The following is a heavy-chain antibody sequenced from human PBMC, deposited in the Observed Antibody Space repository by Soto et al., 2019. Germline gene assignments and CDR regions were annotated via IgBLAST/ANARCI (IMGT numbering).Heavy chain of an antibody. CDR2: ISYDGSKQ. CDR1: GFTFSSHG. CDR3: AKDIGGYDFWSGFSTDY. V-gene: IGHV3-30*18. Sequence: QVLLVESGGGVVQPGRSLRLSCAASGFTFSSHGMHWVRQAPGKGLEWVAGISYDGSKQYYADSVKGRFTISKDNSKNPLYLRMDSLSAEDTAVYYCAKDIGGYDFWSGFSTDYWGQGTLVTVSS. J-gene: IGHJ4*02. D-gene: IGHD3-3*01.